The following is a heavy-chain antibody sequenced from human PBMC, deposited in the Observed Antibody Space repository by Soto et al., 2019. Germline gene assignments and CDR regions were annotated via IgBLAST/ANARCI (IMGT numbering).Heavy chain of an antibody. Sequence: ASVKVSCKASGYTFTSYGISWVRQAPGQGLEWMGWISAYNGNTNYAQKLQGRVTMTTDTSTSTAYMELRSLRSDDTAVYYCAGEEYSSSEYWFDPWGQGTLVTVSS. J-gene: IGHJ5*02. V-gene: IGHV1-18*01. CDR3: AGEEYSSSEYWFDP. CDR2: ISAYNGNT. CDR1: GYTFTSYG. D-gene: IGHD6-6*01.